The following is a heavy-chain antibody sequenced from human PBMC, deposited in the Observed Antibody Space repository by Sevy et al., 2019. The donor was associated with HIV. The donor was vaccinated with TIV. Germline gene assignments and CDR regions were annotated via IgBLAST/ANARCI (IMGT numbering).Heavy chain of an antibody. CDR1: GFTFDDYA. CDR2: ISWNSNSI. Sequence: GGSLRLSCAASGFTFDDYAMHWVRQVPGKGLEWVSGISWNSNSIGYADSVKGRVTISRENAKKSLYMQMNSLRTEDSALYYCAKATDPDYDFWSGIDHYYYAMDVWGQGTTVTVSS. V-gene: IGHV3-9*01. J-gene: IGHJ6*02. D-gene: IGHD3-3*01. CDR3: AKATDPDYDFWSGIDHYYYAMDV.